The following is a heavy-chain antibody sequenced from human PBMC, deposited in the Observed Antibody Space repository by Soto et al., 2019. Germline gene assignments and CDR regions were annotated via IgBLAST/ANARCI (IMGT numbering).Heavy chain of an antibody. Sequence: SETLSLTCTVSGGSISSSSYYWGWIRQPPGKGLEWIGSIYYSGSTYYNPSLKSRVTISVDTSKNQFSLKLSSVTAADTAVYYCARLDRVAAAGNAGAYYYYYGMDVWGQGTTVT. CDR3: ARLDRVAAAGNAGAYYYYYGMDV. D-gene: IGHD6-13*01. CDR2: IYYSGST. V-gene: IGHV4-39*01. CDR1: GGSISSSSYY. J-gene: IGHJ6*02.